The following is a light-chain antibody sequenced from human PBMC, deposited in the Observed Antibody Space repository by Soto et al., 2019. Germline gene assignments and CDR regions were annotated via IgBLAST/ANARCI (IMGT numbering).Light chain of an antibody. V-gene: IGKV3-11*01. Sequence: EIVLTQSPATLSLSPGERATLSCRASQSVSTYLAWYQQRRGQAPRVLIYDASNRATGIPARFSGSRSGADFTLTISSLEPEDFAVYYCQQRGSWPPTFGQGTRLEIK. CDR3: QQRGSWPPT. J-gene: IGKJ5*01. CDR1: QSVSTY. CDR2: DAS.